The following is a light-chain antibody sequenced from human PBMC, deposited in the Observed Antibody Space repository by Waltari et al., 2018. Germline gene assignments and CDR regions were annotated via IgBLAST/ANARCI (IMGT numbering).Light chain of an antibody. Sequence: EIVLTQSTGPLSLSPGERAILSCRASQSVGRTLAWYQQKPGQAPRLLIYGASNRATGIPDRFSGSGSGTDFSLTISRLEPEDFSVYYCQHYVRLPVTFGQGTRVEI. CDR3: QHYVRLPVT. CDR2: GAS. CDR1: QSVGRT. J-gene: IGKJ1*01. V-gene: IGKV3-20*01.